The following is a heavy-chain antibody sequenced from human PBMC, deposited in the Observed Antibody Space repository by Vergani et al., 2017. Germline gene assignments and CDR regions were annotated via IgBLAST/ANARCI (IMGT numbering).Heavy chain of an antibody. V-gene: IGHV4-31*11. D-gene: IGHD3-22*01. CDR1: GGSISSGGYY. Sequence: QLQLQESGSGLVKPSQTLSLTCAVSGGSISSGGYYWSWIRQHPGKGLEWIGYIYYSGSTYYNPSLKSRVTISVDTSKNQFSLKLSSVTAADTAVYYCATRHDRGAFDIWGQGTMVTVSS. CDR2: IYYSGST. CDR3: ATRHDRGAFDI. J-gene: IGHJ3*02.